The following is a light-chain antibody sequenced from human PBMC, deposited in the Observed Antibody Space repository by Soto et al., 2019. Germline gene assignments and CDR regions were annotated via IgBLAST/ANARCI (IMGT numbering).Light chain of an antibody. CDR2: WAS. Sequence: DIVMTQSPDSLAVSLGERATINCKSSQSVLYSSNNKNYLCWYQQKPGQPPKLLIYWASTRESGVPDRFSGSGSGTDFTLTISSLQAEDVAVYYCQQYYTTPYTFGQGTKLEIK. CDR3: QQYYTTPYT. V-gene: IGKV4-1*01. J-gene: IGKJ2*01. CDR1: QSVLYSSNNKNY.